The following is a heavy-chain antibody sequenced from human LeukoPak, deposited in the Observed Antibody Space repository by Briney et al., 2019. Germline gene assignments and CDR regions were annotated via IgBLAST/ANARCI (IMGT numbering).Heavy chain of an antibody. V-gene: IGHV3-23*01. CDR1: GFTFSSYA. CDR2: ISGSGGST. D-gene: IGHD6-13*01. Sequence: PGRSLRLSCAASGFTFSSYAMSWVRQAPGKGLEWVSAISGSGGSTYYADSVKGRFTISRDNSKNTLYLQMSSLRAEDTAVYYCVRSSSWYQYYFDYWGQGTLVTVSS. CDR3: VRSSSWYQYYFDY. J-gene: IGHJ4*02.